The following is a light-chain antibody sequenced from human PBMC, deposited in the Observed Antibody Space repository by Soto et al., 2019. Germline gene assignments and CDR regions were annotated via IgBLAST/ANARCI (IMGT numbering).Light chain of an antibody. CDR3: AAWDASLNGYV. Sequence: QSVLTQPPSASGTPGQRVTISCSGSSSNIGSKTVNWYQQLPGTVPKLLIYNSYQRPSGVPDRFSGSKSGTSASLAISGLPSEDEADYYCAAWDASLNGYVFGAGTKLTVL. V-gene: IGLV1-44*01. CDR2: NSY. J-gene: IGLJ1*01. CDR1: SSNIGSKT.